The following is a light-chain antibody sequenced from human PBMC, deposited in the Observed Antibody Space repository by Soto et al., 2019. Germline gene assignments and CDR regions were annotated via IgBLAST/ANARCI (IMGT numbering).Light chain of an antibody. CDR3: QQYGSSPRT. CDR2: GAS. J-gene: IGKJ1*01. V-gene: IGKV3-20*01. CDR1: QSVSSNF. Sequence: EIVLTQSPGTLSLSPGERATLSCRASQSVSSNFLAWYRQKPGQVPRLLIYGASNRATGIPDRFSGSGSGTDFTLTISRLEPEDFVVYYCQQYGSSPRTFGQGTKVDIK.